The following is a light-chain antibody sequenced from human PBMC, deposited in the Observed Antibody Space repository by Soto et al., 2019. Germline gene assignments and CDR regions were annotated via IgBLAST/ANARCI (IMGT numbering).Light chain of an antibody. J-gene: IGKJ2*01. CDR3: LRYGSSPPGYT. CDR2: GAS. V-gene: IGKV3-20*01. Sequence: EIVLTQSPGTLSLSPGERATLSCRASQSVSSSYLAWYQQKPGQAPRLLIYGASSRATGIPDRFSGSGSGTDFTLTISRLEPEDFAVYYCLRYGSSPPGYTFGQGTKLEIK. CDR1: QSVSSSY.